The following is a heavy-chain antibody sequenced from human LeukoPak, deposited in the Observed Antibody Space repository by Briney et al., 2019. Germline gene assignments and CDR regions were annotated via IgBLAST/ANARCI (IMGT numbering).Heavy chain of an antibody. CDR1: GFTFSRYW. V-gene: IGHV3-74*01. CDR3: AKGGTVAANHFDY. CDR2: INSDGSTT. J-gene: IGHJ4*02. Sequence: GGSLRLSCAASGFTFSRYWMHWVRQAPGKGLLWVSRINSDGSTTSHADSVKGRFTISRDNAKNTLYLQMNSLRADDTAVYYCAKGGTVAANHFDYWGQGILVTVSS. D-gene: IGHD6-19*01.